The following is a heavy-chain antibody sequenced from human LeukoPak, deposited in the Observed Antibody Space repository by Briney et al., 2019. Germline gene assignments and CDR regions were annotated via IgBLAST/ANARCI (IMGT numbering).Heavy chain of an antibody. J-gene: IGHJ4*02. CDR1: GLSFSGAW. D-gene: IGHD5/OR15-5a*01. Sequence: GGSLRLSCATSGLSFSGAWMTWVRQPPGKGLEWVGRITSRNDGETTDYAAPVKGRFTISRDDSKNTIYLQMNSLKTEDTAVYYCNTDINTIYDKAHWGQGTLVTVSS. CDR2: ITSRNDGETT. V-gene: IGHV3-15*01. CDR3: NTDINTIYDKAH.